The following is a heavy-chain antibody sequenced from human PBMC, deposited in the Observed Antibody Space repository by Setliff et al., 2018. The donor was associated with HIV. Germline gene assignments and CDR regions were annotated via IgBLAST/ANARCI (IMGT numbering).Heavy chain of an antibody. D-gene: IGHD3-22*01. CDR2: INLNTGAT. CDR1: VYDINDQY. CDR3: VRSPGSFISTDSTEAVDY. Sequence: ASVKVSCKTCVYDINDQYINWVRQAPGQWLEWMGWINLNTGATKYAQKLQVRVTLTRDTSMTTAYMELRSLRSDDTAVYYCVRSPGSFISTDSTEAVDYWGQGTLVTVSS. V-gene: IGHV1-2*02. J-gene: IGHJ4*02.